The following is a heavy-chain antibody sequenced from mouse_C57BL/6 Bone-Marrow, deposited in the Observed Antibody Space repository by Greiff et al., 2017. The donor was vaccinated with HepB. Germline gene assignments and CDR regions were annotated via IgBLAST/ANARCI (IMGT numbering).Heavy chain of an antibody. D-gene: IGHD1-1*01. CDR2: IHPNSGST. CDR3: ARWGTTVVAKGL. CDR1: GYTFTSYW. Sequence: QVQLQQSGAELVKPGASVKLSCKASGYTFTSYWMHWVKQRPGQGLEWIGMIHPNSGSTNYNEKFKSKATLTVDKSSSTAYMQLSSLTSEDSAVYYCARWGTTVVAKGLWGQGTTLTVSS. V-gene: IGHV1-64*01. J-gene: IGHJ2*01.